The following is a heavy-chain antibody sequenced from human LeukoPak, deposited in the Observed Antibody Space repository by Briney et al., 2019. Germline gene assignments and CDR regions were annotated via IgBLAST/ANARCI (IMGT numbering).Heavy chain of an antibody. CDR2: INHSGST. V-gene: IGHV4-34*01. CDR1: GGPFSDHH. CDR3: AKNNWFDP. Sequence: PSETLSLNCAVSGGPFSDHHWSWSRQPPGKGLEWIGEINHSGSTTYNPSLKSRVTISADTSKNQFSLILNSVTAADTAVYYCAKNNWFDPWGQGTLVSVSS. J-gene: IGHJ5*02.